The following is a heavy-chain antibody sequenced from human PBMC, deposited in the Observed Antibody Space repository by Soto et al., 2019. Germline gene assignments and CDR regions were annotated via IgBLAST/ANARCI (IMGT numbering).Heavy chain of an antibody. CDR1: GFTFSSYG. D-gene: IGHD3-16*01. CDR3: AKGTENYVWAFGMDV. V-gene: IGHV3-30*18. CDR2: ISYDGSNK. Sequence: PGGSLRLSCAASGFTFSSYGMHWVRQAPGKGLEWVAVISYDGSNKYYADSVKGRFTISRDNSKNTLYLQMNSLRADDTAVYYCAKGTENYVWAFGMDVWGQGTTVTVSS. J-gene: IGHJ6*02.